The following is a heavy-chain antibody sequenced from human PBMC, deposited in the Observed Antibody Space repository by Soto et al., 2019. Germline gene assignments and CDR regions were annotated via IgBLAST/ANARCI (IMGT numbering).Heavy chain of an antibody. CDR3: ARVGGSGTSYGSGWFDP. CDR2: IYSGGST. D-gene: IGHD3-10*01. V-gene: IGHV3-53*01. CDR1: GFTVSSNY. J-gene: IGHJ5*02. Sequence: EVQLVESGGGLIQPGGSLRLSCAASGFTVSSNYMSWVRQAPGKGLEWVSVIYSGGSTYYAHYVKGGCTISRDNSKNTLHLQMHSLTAEDTAVYYCARVGGSGTSYGSGWFDPWGQGTLVTVSS.